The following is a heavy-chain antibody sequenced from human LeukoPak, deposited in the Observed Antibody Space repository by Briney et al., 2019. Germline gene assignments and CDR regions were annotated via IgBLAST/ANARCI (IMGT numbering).Heavy chain of an antibody. J-gene: IGHJ6*02. CDR1: GGSISSYY. CDR3: ARRRRVTMVRGHYYYGMDV. Sequence: SETLSLTSTVPGGSISSYYRSWIRQPPGKGLEWIGHIYYRGSTNYNPSRKSRVTISVDTSKNQFSLKLSSVTAADTAVYYCARRRRVTMVRGHYYYGMDVWGQGTTVTVSS. V-gene: IGHV4-59*08. D-gene: IGHD3-10*01. CDR2: IYYRGST.